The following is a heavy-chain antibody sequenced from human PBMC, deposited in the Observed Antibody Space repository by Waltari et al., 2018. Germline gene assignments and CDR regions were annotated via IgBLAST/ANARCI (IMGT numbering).Heavy chain of an antibody. Sequence: QVQLVQSGAEVKKPGASVKVSCKASGYTFTGYYMHWVRQAPGQGLEWMGRINPNGGGTNYAQKFQGRVTRTRDTSISTAYMELSRLRSDDTAVYYCARDLAPGIAVTLFDYWGQGTLVTVSS. D-gene: IGHD6-19*01. J-gene: IGHJ4*02. CDR3: ARDLAPGIAVTLFDY. V-gene: IGHV1-2*06. CDR1: GYTFTGYY. CDR2: INPNGGGT.